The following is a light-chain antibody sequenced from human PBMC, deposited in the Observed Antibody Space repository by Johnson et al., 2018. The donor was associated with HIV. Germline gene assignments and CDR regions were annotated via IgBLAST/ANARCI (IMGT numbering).Light chain of an antibody. Sequence: QSLLTQPPSVSAAPGQKVTIYCSGSRSSTGRNYASWYQQLPGTAPKLLIYENNKRPSGIPDRFSDSQSGTSANLAITGLQTGDEADYYCGTWDSSLSAGCYVFGTGTKVTVL. CDR3: GTWDSSLSAGCYV. V-gene: IGLV1-51*02. CDR2: ENN. J-gene: IGLJ1*01. CDR1: RSSTGRNY.